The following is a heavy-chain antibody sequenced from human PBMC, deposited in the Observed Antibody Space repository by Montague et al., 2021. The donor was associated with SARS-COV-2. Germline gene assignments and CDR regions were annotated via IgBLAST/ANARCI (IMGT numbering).Heavy chain of an antibody. CDR1: GDSISTGNW. J-gene: IGHJ4*02. Sequence: SETLSLTCVVSGDSISTGNWWTWVRLPPGKGLEWVGEIYHTGRTKYKQSLKNRVSMSVDKSWKQFSLRLTSVTAADTAIYYCARKGSGWSDLAYWGQGTLVTVSS. CDR3: ARKGSGWSDLAY. D-gene: IGHD6-19*01. V-gene: IGHV4-4*02. CDR2: IYHTGRT.